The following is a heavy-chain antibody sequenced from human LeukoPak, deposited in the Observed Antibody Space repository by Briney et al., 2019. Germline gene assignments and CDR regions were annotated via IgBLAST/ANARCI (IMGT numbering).Heavy chain of an antibody. CDR1: GYTFTSCD. Sequence: ASVKVSCKASGYTFTSCDINWVRQATGQGLEWMGWMNPNSGNTGYAQKFQGRVTITRNTSISTAYMELSSLRSEDTAVYYCARGPRYYDSSGYYYEDYWGQGTLVTVSS. CDR2: MNPNSGNT. V-gene: IGHV1-8*03. J-gene: IGHJ4*02. CDR3: ARGPRYYDSSGYYYEDY. D-gene: IGHD3-22*01.